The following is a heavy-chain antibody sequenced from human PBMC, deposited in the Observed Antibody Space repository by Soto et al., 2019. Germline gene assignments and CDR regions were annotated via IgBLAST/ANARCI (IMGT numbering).Heavy chain of an antibody. J-gene: IGHJ4*02. CDR2: IYYSGST. V-gene: IGHV4-61*01. D-gene: IGHD5-12*01. CDR3: ARGHRDGYNYYFDY. CDR1: GGSVSSGSYY. Sequence: PSETLSLTCTVSGGSVSSGSYYWSWIRQPPGKGLEWIGYIYYSGSTNYNPSLKSRVTISVDTSKNQFSLKLSSVTAADTAVYYCARGHRDGYNYYFDYWGQGTLVTVSS.